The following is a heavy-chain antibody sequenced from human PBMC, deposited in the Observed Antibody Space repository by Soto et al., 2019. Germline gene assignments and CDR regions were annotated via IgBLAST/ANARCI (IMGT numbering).Heavy chain of an antibody. J-gene: IGHJ3*01. CDR3: ATERGSYFDAVEH. Sequence: VQLVESGGGLVQPGGSLTLSCVASGISLSDFWMSWVRQAPGKGLEWVANIRQDGSDKNYVDSVKGRFTVARDSAKNSVYLQMTNLRDDDPAMSFCATERGSYFDAVEHWGQGTMVSVSS. CDR2: IRQDGSDK. CDR1: GISLSDFW. V-gene: IGHV3-7*03. D-gene: IGHD1-26*01.